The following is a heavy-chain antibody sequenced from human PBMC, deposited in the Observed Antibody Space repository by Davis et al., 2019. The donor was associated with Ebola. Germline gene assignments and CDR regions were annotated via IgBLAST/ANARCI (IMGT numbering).Heavy chain of an antibody. V-gene: IGHV3-23*01. Sequence: PGGSLRLSCAASGFTFSSYAMSWVRQAPGKGLEWVSAISVSGGSTYYADSVKGRFTISRDNSKNTLYLQMNSLRAEDTAVYYCALRGSITGNTWGYFDYWGQGTLVTVSS. CDR3: ALRGSITGNTWGYFDY. D-gene: IGHD1-7*01. J-gene: IGHJ4*02. CDR1: GFTFSSYA. CDR2: ISVSGGST.